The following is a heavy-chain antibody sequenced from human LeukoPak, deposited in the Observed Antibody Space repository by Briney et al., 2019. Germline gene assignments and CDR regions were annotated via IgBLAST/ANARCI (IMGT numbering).Heavy chain of an antibody. V-gene: IGHV3-30*02. D-gene: IGHD6-19*01. CDR1: GFTFSSYG. J-gene: IGHJ4*02. Sequence: PGGSLRHSCAASGFTFSSYGMHWVRQAPGKGLEWVAFIRYDGSNKYYAGSVKGRFTISRDNSKNTLYLQMNSLRTEDTAVYYCAKVHSSGWEFDYWGQGTLVTVSS. CDR2: IRYDGSNK. CDR3: AKVHSSGWEFDY.